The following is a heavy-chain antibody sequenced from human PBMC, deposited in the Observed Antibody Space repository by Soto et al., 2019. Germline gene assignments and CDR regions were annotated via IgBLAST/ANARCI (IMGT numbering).Heavy chain of an antibody. Sequence: QVQLVQSGAEVKKPGSSMKVSCKASGGTFRRYISWVRQAPVQGLEWMGGIIDMYGTANYAQKFQGRVTITADEFPSTAYMELSSLKTDDTGVYYCATNTSGYFPDWGQGTLVTGSS. V-gene: IGHV1-69*01. D-gene: IGHD3-22*01. J-gene: IGHJ4*02. CDR2: IIDMYGTA. CDR3: ATNTSGYFPD. CDR1: GGTFRRY.